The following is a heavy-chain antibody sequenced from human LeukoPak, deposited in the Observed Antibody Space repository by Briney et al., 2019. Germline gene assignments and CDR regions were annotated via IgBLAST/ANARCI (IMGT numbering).Heavy chain of an antibody. J-gene: IGHJ5*02. Sequence: PSETLSLTCTVSGGSISSYYWSWIRQPPGKGLEWIGYIYYSGSTNYNPSLKSRVTISVDTSKNQFSLKLSSVTAADTAVYYCARDAGGVAVAAESWFDPWGQGTLVTVSS. CDR3: ARDAGGVAVAAESWFDP. CDR1: GGSISSYY. V-gene: IGHV4-59*01. CDR2: IYYSGST. D-gene: IGHD2-15*01.